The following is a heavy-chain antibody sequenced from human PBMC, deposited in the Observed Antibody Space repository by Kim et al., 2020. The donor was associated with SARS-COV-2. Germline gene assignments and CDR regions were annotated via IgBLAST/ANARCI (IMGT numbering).Heavy chain of an antibody. J-gene: IGHJ4*02. CDR3: ARTLNCGGDCYSNYFDY. V-gene: IGHV1-69*13. D-gene: IGHD2-21*02. CDR2: IIPIFGTA. Sequence: SVKVSCKASGGTFSSYAISWVRQAPGQGLEWMGGIIPIFGTANYAQKFQGRVTITADESTSTAYMELSSLRSEDTAVYYCARTLNCGGDCYSNYFDYWGQGTLVTVSS. CDR1: GGTFSSYA.